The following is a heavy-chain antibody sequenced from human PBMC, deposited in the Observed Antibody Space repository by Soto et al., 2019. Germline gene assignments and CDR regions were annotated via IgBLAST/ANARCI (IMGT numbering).Heavy chain of an antibody. V-gene: IGHV4-4*02. CDR2: IYHSGST. D-gene: IGHD6-6*01. CDR1: GGSISSSNW. Sequence: SENLSLTSAVSGGSISSSNWWRWVGEPPGKGLEWIGEIYHSGSTNYNPSLKSRVTISVGKSKNQFSLKLSSVTAADTAVYYCARNWIAARPNYYYYYGMEVWGQGNTVT. CDR3: ARNWIAARPNYYYYYGMEV. J-gene: IGHJ6*02.